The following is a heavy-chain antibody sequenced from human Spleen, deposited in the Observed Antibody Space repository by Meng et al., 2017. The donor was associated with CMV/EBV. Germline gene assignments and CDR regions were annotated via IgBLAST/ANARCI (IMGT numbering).Heavy chain of an antibody. J-gene: IGHJ5*02. V-gene: IGHV3-30*04. D-gene: IGHD1-7*01. CDR1: GFTFSGYA. CDR3: ARGRGDWNYRGTWFDP. CDR2: ISDDGSDK. Sequence: SGFTFSGYAMNWVRQAPGKGLEWLASISDDGSDKNYADSVKGRFTVSRDNSKNSLYLQMSSLRPEDTAIYYCARGRGDWNYRGTWFDPWGQGTLVTVSS.